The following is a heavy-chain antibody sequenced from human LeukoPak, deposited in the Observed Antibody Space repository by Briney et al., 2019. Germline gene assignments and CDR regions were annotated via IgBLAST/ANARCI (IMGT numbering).Heavy chain of an antibody. V-gene: IGHV7-4-1*02. CDR2: INTNTGSP. Sequence: ASVKVSCKTSGYTFARYPIHWVRQAPGRGLEWMGWINTNTGSPTYAQAFAGRFVSSLDTSVTTAYLRISSLRSADTAVYYCARVGRLDYGDYLAHWGPGNRITVSS. D-gene: IGHD4-17*01. CDR1: GYTFARYP. CDR3: ARVGRLDYGDYLAH. J-gene: IGHJ4*02.